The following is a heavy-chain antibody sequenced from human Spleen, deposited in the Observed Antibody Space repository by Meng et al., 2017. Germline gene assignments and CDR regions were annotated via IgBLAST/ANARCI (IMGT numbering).Heavy chain of an antibody. CDR3: VRGKPGRSYCDY. D-gene: IGHD3-10*01. V-gene: IGHV1-18*01. J-gene: IGHJ4*02. CDR1: AYAFGSYG. CDR2: FVNYRDT. Sequence: QVFLLHSVPEWHRTGASVMICCKASAYAFGSYGISWVRQAPGQGLEWMGWFVNYRDTYPAPKFQHRVTMTTDTLTNTVFMELRSLTPDDTAVYYSVRGKPGRSYCDYWGQGTLVTVSS.